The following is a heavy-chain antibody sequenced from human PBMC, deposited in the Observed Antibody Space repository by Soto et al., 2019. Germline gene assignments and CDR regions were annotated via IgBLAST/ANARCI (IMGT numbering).Heavy chain of an antibody. CDR1: GGSISNAAYS. Sequence: SETLSLTCTVSGGSISNAAYSWSWIRQPPGKGLEWIGYIYPSGMPFYNPSLRSRVTISIDRSNDQFSLNLKSVTAADTALYYCARERGGYGLFDSWGQGTLVTVSS. J-gene: IGHJ4*02. V-gene: IGHV4-30-2*01. CDR2: IYPSGMP. D-gene: IGHD5-18*01. CDR3: ARERGGYGLFDS.